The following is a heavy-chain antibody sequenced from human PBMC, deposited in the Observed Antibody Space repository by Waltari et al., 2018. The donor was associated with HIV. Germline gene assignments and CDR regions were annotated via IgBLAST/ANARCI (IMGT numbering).Heavy chain of an antibody. CDR1: GGSISTYY. CDR2: SYYSGTT. CDR3: ARAPAGGRSSAFDV. V-gene: IGHV4-59*01. D-gene: IGHD6-6*01. Sequence: QVQLQESGPGLVKPSETLSLTCPVSGGSISTYYGSWIRQPPGKGLDYIGYSYYSGTTNYNPALKSRVTISVDTSRNQFSLKLSSVTAADTSVYFCARAPAGGRSSAFDVWGQGTMVTVSS. J-gene: IGHJ3*01.